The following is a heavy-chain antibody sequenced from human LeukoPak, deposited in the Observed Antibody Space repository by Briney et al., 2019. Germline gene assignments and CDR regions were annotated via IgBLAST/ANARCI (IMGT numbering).Heavy chain of an antibody. Sequence: SETLSLTCSVSDGSINSYYWNWIRRPPGKGLEWIGYIYYSGSTYYNPSLKSRVTISVDTSKNQFSLKLSSVTAADTAVYYCARDLSSGGAFDIWGQGTMVTVPS. D-gene: IGHD6-19*01. CDR2: IYYSGST. J-gene: IGHJ3*02. V-gene: IGHV4-59*12. CDR3: ARDLSSGGAFDI. CDR1: DGSINSYY.